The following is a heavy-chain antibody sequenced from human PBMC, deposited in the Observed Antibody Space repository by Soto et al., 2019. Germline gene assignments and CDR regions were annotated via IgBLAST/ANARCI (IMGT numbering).Heavy chain of an antibody. CDR2: ISSNGGST. CDR1: GFTFSSYA. V-gene: IGHV3-64*01. J-gene: IGHJ5*02. D-gene: IGHD3-16*01. Sequence: GGSLRLSCAASGFTFSSYAMHWVRQAPGKGLEYVSAISSNGGSTYYANSVKGRFTISRDNSKNTLYLQMGSLRAEDMAVYYCASSLKIGWFDPWGQGTRVTVAS. CDR3: ASSLKIGWFDP.